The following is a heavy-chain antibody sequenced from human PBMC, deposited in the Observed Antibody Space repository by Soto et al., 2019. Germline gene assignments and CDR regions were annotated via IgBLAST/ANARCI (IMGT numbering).Heavy chain of an antibody. Sequence: PSETLSLTCAVYGGSFSGYYWSWIRQPPGKGLESIGEINHSGSTNYNPSLKSRVTISVDTSKNQFSLKLSSVTAADTAVYYCARGRYCSSTSCYRSYYYYGMDVWGQGTTVTVSS. D-gene: IGHD2-2*01. CDR3: ARGRYCSSTSCYRSYYYYGMDV. V-gene: IGHV4-34*01. CDR2: INHSGST. CDR1: GGSFSGYY. J-gene: IGHJ6*02.